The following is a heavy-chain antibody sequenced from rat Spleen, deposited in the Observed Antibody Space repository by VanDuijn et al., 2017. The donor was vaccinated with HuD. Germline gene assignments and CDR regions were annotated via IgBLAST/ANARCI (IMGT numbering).Heavy chain of an antibody. Sequence: EVQLVESGGGLVQPGRSMKLSCAASGFTFSNYYMAWVRQAPTKGLEWVASINPGGGNTYYRGSVKGRFTISRDNERSTLYLQMDSLRSEDTATYYCVRLLGAPDWYFDFWGPGTMVTVSS. D-gene: IGHD4-6*01. V-gene: IGHV5-25*01. CDR2: INPGGGNT. CDR3: VRLLGAPDWYFDF. J-gene: IGHJ1*01. CDR1: GFTFSNYY.